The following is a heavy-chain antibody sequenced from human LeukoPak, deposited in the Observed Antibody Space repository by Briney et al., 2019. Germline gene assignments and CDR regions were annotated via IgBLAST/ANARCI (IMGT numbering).Heavy chain of an antibody. V-gene: IGHV3-66*02. CDR3: ARDLRFTALGYYYYYMDV. D-gene: IGHD3-16*01. CDR1: GFTVSSNY. J-gene: IGHJ6*03. CDR2: IYSGGST. Sequence: PGGSLRLSCAASGFTVSSNYMSWVRQAPGKGLEWVSVIYSGGSTYYADSVKSRFTISRDNSKNTLYLQVNSLRAEDTAVYYCARDLRFTALGYYYYYMDVWGKGTTVTVSS.